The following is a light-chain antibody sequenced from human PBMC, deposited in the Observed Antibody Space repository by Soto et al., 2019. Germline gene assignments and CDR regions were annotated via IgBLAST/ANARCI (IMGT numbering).Light chain of an antibody. CDR3: QKYDSGLRT. Sequence: DIQMTQSPSSLSASVGDRVTITCRASQSISTFLNWYQQKPGKAPNLLIYAASSLQAGVPSRFSGSGSGTDFTLTISSLQPEDFATYYCQKYDSGLRTFGGGTTVEIK. V-gene: IGKV1-39*01. CDR2: AAS. CDR1: QSISTF. J-gene: IGKJ4*01.